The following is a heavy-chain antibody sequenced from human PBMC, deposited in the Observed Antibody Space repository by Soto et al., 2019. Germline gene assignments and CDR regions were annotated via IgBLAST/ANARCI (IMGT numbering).Heavy chain of an antibody. D-gene: IGHD3-10*01. CDR1: GYTFTSYG. CDR3: ARLKSYELLWFGPDY. Sequence: ASVKVSCKASGYTFTSYGMSWVRQAPGQGLEWMGWISAYNGNSNYAQKLQGRVTMTTDTSTSTAYMELRSLRSDDTAVYYCARLKSYELLWFGPDYWGQGTLVTVSS. J-gene: IGHJ4*02. CDR2: ISAYNGNS. V-gene: IGHV1-18*04.